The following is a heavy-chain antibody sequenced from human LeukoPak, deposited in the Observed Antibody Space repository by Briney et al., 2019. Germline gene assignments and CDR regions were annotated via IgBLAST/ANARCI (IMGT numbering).Heavy chain of an antibody. V-gene: IGHV4-61*02. Sequence: PSETLSLTCTVPGGSISSGSYYWSWIRQPAGKGLEWIGRIYTSGSTNYNPSLKSRVTISVDTSKNQFSLKLSSVTAADTAVYYCARSPFRSLWFGELLSPSDAFDIWGQGTMVTVSS. CDR3: ARSPFRSLWFGELLSPSDAFDI. J-gene: IGHJ3*02. D-gene: IGHD3-10*01. CDR2: IYTSGST. CDR1: GGSISSGSYY.